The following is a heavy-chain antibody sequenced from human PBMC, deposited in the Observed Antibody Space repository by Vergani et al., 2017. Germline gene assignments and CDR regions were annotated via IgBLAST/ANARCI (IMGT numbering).Heavy chain of an antibody. D-gene: IGHD2-2*01. CDR1: GGTFSSYA. CDR2: IIHIFGTA. V-gene: IGHV1-69*01. J-gene: IGHJ5*02. CDR3: ASGGDIVVVPAAKNWFDP. Sequence: QVQLVQSGAEVKKPGSSVKVSCKASGGTFSSYAISWVRQAPGQGLEWMGGIIHIFGTANYAQKFQGRVTITADESTSTAYMELSSIRSEDTAVYCCASGGDIVVVPAAKNWFDPWGQGTLVTVSS.